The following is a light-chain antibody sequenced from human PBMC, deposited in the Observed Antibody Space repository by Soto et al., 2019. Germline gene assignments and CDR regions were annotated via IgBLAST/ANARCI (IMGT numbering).Light chain of an antibody. CDR1: QSSSSY. CDR3: QQSYSTPLYT. Sequence: DIQMRQSLCSLSASVGDRVTITCRASQSSSSYLNWYQQKPGKAPKLLIYAASSLQSGVPSRFSGSGSGTDFTLTISSLQPEDFATYYCQQSYSTPLYTFGQGTKLEIK. CDR2: AAS. V-gene: IGKV1-39*01. J-gene: IGKJ2*01.